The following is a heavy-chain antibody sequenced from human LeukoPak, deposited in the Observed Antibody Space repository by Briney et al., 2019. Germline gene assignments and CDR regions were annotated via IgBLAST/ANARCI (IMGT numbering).Heavy chain of an antibody. CDR3: ARDVGLYYDILTGYYGIDY. CDR1: GFTFSSYA. CDR2: VSYDGSNK. V-gene: IGHV3-30*04. Sequence: PGRSLRLSCAASGFTFSSYAMHWVRQAPGKGLEWVAVVSYDGSNKYYADSVKGRFTISRDNSKNTLSLQMNSLRAEDRAVYYCARDVGLYYDILTGYYGIDYWGQGTLVTVSS. D-gene: IGHD3-9*01. J-gene: IGHJ4*02.